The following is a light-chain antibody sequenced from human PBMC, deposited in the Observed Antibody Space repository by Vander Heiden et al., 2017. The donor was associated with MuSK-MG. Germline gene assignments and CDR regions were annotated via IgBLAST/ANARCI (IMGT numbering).Light chain of an antibody. J-gene: IGLJ2*01. CDR3: CSYAGSSTPVAI. CDR1: TSDLGTSHL. CDR2: DVS. V-gene: IGLV2-23*02. Sequence: QSALPQPASVSGSPGQSITIPCTGPTSDLGTSHLLSWYQQYPGKAPKLIIYDVSKRPVGVSNRVAASKSGNTASLTISGLQAEDEAEDHCCSYAGSSTPVAIFGGGTKLTVL.